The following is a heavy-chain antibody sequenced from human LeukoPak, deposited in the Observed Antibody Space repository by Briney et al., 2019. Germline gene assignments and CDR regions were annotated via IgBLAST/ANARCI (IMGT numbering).Heavy chain of an antibody. Sequence: SETLSLTCTVSGGSVSSSSYYWGWIRQPPGKGLEWIGSIYYSGSTYYNPSLKSRVTISVDTSKNQFSLKLSSVTAADTAVYYCARSSGWAWWYFDLWGRGTLVTVSS. CDR2: IYYSGST. CDR3: ARSSGWAWWYFDL. J-gene: IGHJ2*01. D-gene: IGHD6-19*01. CDR1: GGSVSSSSYY. V-gene: IGHV4-39*07.